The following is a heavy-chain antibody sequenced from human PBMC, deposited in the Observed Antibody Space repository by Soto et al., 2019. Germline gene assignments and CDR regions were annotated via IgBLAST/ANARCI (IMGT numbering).Heavy chain of an antibody. CDR1: GFTFSSYW. V-gene: IGHV3-7*01. Sequence: GGSLRLSCAGSGFTFSSYWMSWVRQAPGKGLEWVADIKQDGSEKYYVDSVKGRFTISRDNAKNSLYLQMNSLRADDTAVYYCARVLPGGGYPHDYFDYWGQGTLVTV. J-gene: IGHJ4*02. CDR2: IKQDGSEK. D-gene: IGHD2-15*01. CDR3: ARVLPGGGYPHDYFDY.